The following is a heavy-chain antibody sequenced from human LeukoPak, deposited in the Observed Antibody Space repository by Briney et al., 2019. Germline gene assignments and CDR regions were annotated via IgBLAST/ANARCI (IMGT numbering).Heavy chain of an antibody. Sequence: GGSLRLSCAASGFTFSAYWISWVCQAPGKGLEWVANIKQDESEKYCVDSVKGRFTISRDNAKKSLYLQMNSLRAEDTAVYYCARDGGPFDSWGQGTLVTVSS. CDR3: ARDGGPFDS. CDR2: IKQDESEK. CDR1: GFTFSAYW. V-gene: IGHV3-7*03. D-gene: IGHD3-16*01. J-gene: IGHJ4*02.